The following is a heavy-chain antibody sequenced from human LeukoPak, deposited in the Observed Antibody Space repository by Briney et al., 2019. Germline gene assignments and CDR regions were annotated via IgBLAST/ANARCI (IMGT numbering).Heavy chain of an antibody. CDR2: IYYSGST. J-gene: IGHJ3*02. CDR3: ARERSSTWPDYDFWSGYYTGIMGAFDI. CDR1: GGSISSGDYY. D-gene: IGHD3-3*01. Sequence: SETLSLTCTVSGGSISSGDYYWSWIRQPPGKGLEWIGYIYYSGSTYYNPSLKSRVTISVDTSKNQFSLKLSSVTAADTAVYYCARERSSTWPDYDFWSGYYTGIMGAFDIWGQGTMVTVSS. V-gene: IGHV4-30-4*08.